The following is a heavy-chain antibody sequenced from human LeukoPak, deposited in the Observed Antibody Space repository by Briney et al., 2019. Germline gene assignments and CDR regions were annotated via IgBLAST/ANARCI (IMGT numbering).Heavy chain of an antibody. V-gene: IGHV3-30*03. CDR1: GFTFSSYG. J-gene: IGHJ4*02. CDR2: ISYDGSNK. Sequence: AGGSLKLSRAASGFTFSSYGMHWVRQAPGKELEWVAAISYDGSNKYYADSVKGRFTISRDNSKNTLYLQMNSLRAEDTAVYYCARDILTGYYNVGDYWGQGTLVTVSS. CDR3: ARDILTGYYNVGDY. D-gene: IGHD3-9*01.